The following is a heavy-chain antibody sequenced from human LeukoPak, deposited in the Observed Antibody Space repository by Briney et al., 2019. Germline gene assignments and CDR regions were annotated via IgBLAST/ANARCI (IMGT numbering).Heavy chain of an antibody. D-gene: IGHD6-13*01. Sequence: GGSLRLSCAASGFTFSSYAMTWVRQDPGEGLEWVSAISGSGAGTYYADSVKGRFTISRDNSKNTLYLQMNSLRAEDTAVYYCAKALLIAPPEGFDIWGQGTMVTVSS. CDR3: AKALLIAPPEGFDI. CDR2: ISGSGAGT. CDR1: GFTFSSYA. V-gene: IGHV3-23*01. J-gene: IGHJ3*02.